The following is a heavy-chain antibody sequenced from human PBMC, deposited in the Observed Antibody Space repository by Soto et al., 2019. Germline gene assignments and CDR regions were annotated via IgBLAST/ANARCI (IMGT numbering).Heavy chain of an antibody. CDR3: ARGRYCSIGRCYCDY. CDR1: GFTFSSYC. Sequence: EVQLVESGGGLVQPGGSLRLSCAASGFTFSSYCMTWVRQAPGKGLEWVANIKQDGSEKFYVDSVKGRFTISRDNANNSLYLQMNSLRAEDTAVYYCARGRYCSIGRCYCDYWGQGTLVTVSS. J-gene: IGHJ4*02. D-gene: IGHD2-15*01. V-gene: IGHV3-7*04. CDR2: IKQDGSEK.